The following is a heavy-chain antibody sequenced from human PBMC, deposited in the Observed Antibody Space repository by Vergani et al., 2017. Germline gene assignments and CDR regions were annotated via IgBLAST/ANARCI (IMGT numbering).Heavy chain of an antibody. J-gene: IGHJ4*02. CDR2: MHTTGTT. CDR3: AREATRSGN. CDR1: GGSISSVSYY. Sequence: QVQLQESGPGLVKPSQTLSLTCSVSGGSISSVSYYWSWIRQPAGKGLEWIGRMHTTGTTNYTPSPKSLATITVDTSKNQFSLNLSSVTAADTAVYYCAREATRSGNWGQGTLVTVSS. D-gene: IGHD1-26*01. V-gene: IGHV4-61*02.